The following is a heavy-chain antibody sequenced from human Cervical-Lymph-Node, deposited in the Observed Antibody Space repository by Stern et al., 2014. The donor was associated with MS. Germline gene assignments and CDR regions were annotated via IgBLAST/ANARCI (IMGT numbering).Heavy chain of an antibody. Sequence: EVHLVESGGDLGQPGGSLRLSCAASGFNLRDYSLSRVRQAPGQGLEWVSFVSNTGTAIYYADSVKCRFTISRDMASNSVYLQMNSLRDEDTAVYFCVRTWRENTFDSWGQGILVTVSS. V-gene: IGHV3-48*02. D-gene: IGHD5-24*01. CDR2: VSNTGTAI. CDR3: VRTWRENTFDS. J-gene: IGHJ4*02. CDR1: GFNLRDYS.